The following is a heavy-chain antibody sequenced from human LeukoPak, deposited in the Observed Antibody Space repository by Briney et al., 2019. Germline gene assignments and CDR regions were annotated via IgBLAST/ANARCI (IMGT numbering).Heavy chain of an antibody. CDR1: GGSNSNRY. V-gene: IGHV4-59*11. J-gene: IGHJ4*02. Sequence: SETLSLTCTVSGGSNSNRYWSWIRQPRAKGLEWVGYIHYTGRNNYNPSLKSRVTMSVDTSMKQFSVKLTSVTAADTAVYFCARYGMYSLDSWGEGTLVSVSS. CDR2: IHYTGRN. CDR3: ARYGMYSLDS. D-gene: IGHD5-18*01.